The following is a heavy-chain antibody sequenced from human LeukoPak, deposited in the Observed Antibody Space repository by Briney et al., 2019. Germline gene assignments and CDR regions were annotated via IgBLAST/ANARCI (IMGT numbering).Heavy chain of an antibody. J-gene: IGHJ6*02. CDR2: IWYDGSNK. V-gene: IGHV3-33*06. Sequence: GGSLRLSCAASGFTFSSYGMHWVRQAPGKGLEWVAVIWYDGSNKYYADSVKGRFTISRDNSKNTLYLQMNSLRAEDTAVYYCAKDLSLYCSSTSCYFYYYYYGMDVWGQGTTVTVSS. CDR3: AKDLSLYCSSTSCYFYYYYYGMDV. D-gene: IGHD2-2*01. CDR1: GFTFSSYG.